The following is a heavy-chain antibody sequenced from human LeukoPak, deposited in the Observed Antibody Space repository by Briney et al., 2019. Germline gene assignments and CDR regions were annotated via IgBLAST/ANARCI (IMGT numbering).Heavy chain of an antibody. J-gene: IGHJ4*02. CDR3: TTVTVCTGSSCPGAFDH. CDR2: IKSKTDGGTT. V-gene: IGHV3-15*01. CDR1: GFTFSNAW. Sequence: GGSLRLSYAASGFTFSNAWMSWVRQAPGKGLEWVGRIKSKTDGGTTDYAAPVKGRFTISRDDSKNTLYLQMNSLKTEDTAVYYCTTVTVCTGSSCPGAFDHWGQGTLVTVSS. D-gene: IGHD2-8*02.